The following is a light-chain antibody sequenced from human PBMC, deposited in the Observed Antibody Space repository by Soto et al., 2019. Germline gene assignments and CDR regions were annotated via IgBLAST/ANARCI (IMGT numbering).Light chain of an antibody. V-gene: IGKV3-15*01. CDR2: GAS. J-gene: IGKJ4*01. CDR1: QDVSSN. CDR3: QQYIRWPLT. Sequence: EMVVTQSPATLSVSPGERATLPCRASQDVSSNLAWYQQKPGQAPSLLIYGASTRATGTPARFSGSGSGTEFTLTISGLQSEDYAVYFCQQYIRWPLTFGGGTKVEI.